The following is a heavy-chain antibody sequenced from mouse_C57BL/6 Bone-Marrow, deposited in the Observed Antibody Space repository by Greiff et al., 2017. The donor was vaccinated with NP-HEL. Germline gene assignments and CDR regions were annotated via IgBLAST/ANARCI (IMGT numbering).Heavy chain of an antibody. CDR2: IYPGSGST. CDR3: AIYYYGKDYAVDY. J-gene: IGHJ4*01. V-gene: IGHV1-55*01. Sequence: QVQLQQPGAELVKPGASVKMSCKASGYTFTSYWITWVKQRPGQGLEWIGDIYPGSGSTNYNEKFKSKATLTVDTSSSTAYMQLSSLTSEDSAVYYCAIYYYGKDYAVDYWGEGTSVTVSS. D-gene: IGHD1-1*01. CDR1: GYTFTSYW.